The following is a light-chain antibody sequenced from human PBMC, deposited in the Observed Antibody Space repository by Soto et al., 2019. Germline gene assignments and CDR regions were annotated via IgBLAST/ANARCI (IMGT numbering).Light chain of an antibody. Sequence: QSDLTQPASVSGSPGQSITISCTGTSSDIGSYNYVSWYQQHPGKVPKLMIYDVRNRPSGVSNRFSGSKSGNTASLTISGLQVEDEADYYCGSYTSSSTPYVFGPGTKVTVL. J-gene: IGLJ1*01. CDR2: DVR. CDR3: GSYTSSSTPYV. V-gene: IGLV2-14*01. CDR1: SSDIGSYNY.